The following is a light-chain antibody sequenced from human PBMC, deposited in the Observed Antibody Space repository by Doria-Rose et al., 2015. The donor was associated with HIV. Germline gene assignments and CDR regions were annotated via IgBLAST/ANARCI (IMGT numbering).Light chain of an antibody. CDR1: QSFSSTY. CDR2: DGS. V-gene: IGKV3-20*01. CDR3: HQYGTSWT. Sequence: ETALTQSPGTLSLSPGERATLSCRASQSFSSTYLAWYQQKPGQAPSLLIYDGSTRATGIPDRFSASGSGTDFTLTINRLEPEDFALYYCHQYGTSWTFGQGTKVEI. J-gene: IGKJ1*01.